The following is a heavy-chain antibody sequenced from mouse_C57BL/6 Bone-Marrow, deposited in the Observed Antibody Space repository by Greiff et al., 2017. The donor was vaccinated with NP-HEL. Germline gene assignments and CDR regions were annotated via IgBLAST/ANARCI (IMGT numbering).Heavy chain of an antibody. Sequence: VQLQQPGAELVMPGASVKLSCKASGYTFTSYWMHWVKQRPGQGLEWIGEIDPSASYTNYNQKFKGKSTLTVDKSSSTAYMQLSSLTSEDSAVYYCAEDSLYYGYDGYFDVWGTGTTVTVSS. CDR1: GYTFTSYW. J-gene: IGHJ1*03. V-gene: IGHV1-69*01. CDR3: AEDSLYYGYDGYFDV. D-gene: IGHD2-2*01. CDR2: IDPSASYT.